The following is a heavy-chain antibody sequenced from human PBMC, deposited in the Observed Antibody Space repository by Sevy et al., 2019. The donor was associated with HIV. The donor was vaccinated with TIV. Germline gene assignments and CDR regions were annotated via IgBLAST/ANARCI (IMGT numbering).Heavy chain of an antibody. Sequence: GEPLKISCKGSGYSFTSYWIGWVRLMPGKGLEWMGLIYPGDSDTKYSPSFQGQVTISADKSIGTAYLQWSSLKASDTAMYYCARHDLGGTYAFDYWGQGTLVTVSS. CDR2: IYPGDSDT. V-gene: IGHV5-51*01. CDR3: ARHDLGGTYAFDY. CDR1: GYSFTSYW. J-gene: IGHJ4*02. D-gene: IGHD3-16*01.